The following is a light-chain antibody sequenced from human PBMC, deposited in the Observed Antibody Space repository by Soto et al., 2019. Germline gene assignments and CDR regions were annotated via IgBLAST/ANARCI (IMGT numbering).Light chain of an antibody. CDR2: DAT. Sequence: EIVLTQSPGTLSLSPGERATLSCRASQSVSSSYLAWYQQKPGQAPRLLIYDATHRATGIPARFSGSGSGTDFTLTIASLEPDDFAVYYCQQRADWPITFGQGTRLEIK. CDR3: QQRADWPIT. V-gene: IGKV3D-20*02. CDR1: QSVSSSY. J-gene: IGKJ5*01.